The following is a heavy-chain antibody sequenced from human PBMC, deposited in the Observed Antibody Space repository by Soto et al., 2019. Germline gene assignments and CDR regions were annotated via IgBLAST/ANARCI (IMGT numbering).Heavy chain of an antibody. CDR3: ANHVLLWVWFDP. CDR2: IYYSGST. J-gene: IGHJ5*02. Sequence: XETLSITSAVSGGSISSSSYYCGWIRQPPGKGLEWIGSIYYSGSTYYNPSLKSRVTISVDTSKNQFSLKLSSVTAAETALYYFANHVLLWVWFDPWGQGTLVTVPS. D-gene: IGHD3-10*01. CDR1: GGSISSSSYY. V-gene: IGHV4-39*01.